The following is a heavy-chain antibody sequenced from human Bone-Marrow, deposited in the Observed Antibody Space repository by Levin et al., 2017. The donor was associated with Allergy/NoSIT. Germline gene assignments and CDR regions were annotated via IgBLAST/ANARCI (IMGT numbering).Heavy chain of an antibody. D-gene: IGHD2-8*02. CDR3: ARGIIGDVRVAHKEAFDI. J-gene: IGHJ3*02. Sequence: AGESLKISCTVSGFTFSIYSINWVRQAPGKGLEWVSSISSSGSDMYYVDSVKGRFTISRDNAKNSLTLKMNSLRAEDTAVYYCARGIIGDVRVAHKEAFDIWGQGTMVSVSS. V-gene: IGHV3-21*01. CDR2: ISSSGSDM. CDR1: GFTFSIYS.